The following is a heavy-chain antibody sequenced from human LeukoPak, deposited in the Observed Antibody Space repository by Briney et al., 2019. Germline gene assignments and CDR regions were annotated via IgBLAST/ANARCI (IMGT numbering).Heavy chain of an antibody. CDR3: ARSGYCSGGSCYSYYYGMDV. D-gene: IGHD2-15*01. J-gene: IGHJ6*02. Sequence: SQTLSLTCTVSGGSISSGDYYWSWIRQPPGKGLEWIGYIYYSGSTYYNPSLKSRVTISVDTSKNQFSLKLSSVTAADTAVYYCARSGYCSGGSCYSYYYGMDVWGQGTTVTVSS. CDR1: GGSISSGDYY. CDR2: IYYSGST. V-gene: IGHV4-30-4*01.